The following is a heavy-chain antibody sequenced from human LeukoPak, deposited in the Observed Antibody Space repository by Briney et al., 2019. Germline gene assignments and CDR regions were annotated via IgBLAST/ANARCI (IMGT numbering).Heavy chain of an antibody. CDR2: IYYSGST. CDR3: ARSIAVAGTPDVGYMDV. Sequence: SETLSLTCTVSGGSISSYYWSWIRQPPGKGLEWIGYIYYSGSTNYNPSLKSRVTISVDTSKNQFSLKLSSVTAADTAVYYCARSIAVAGTPDVGYMDVWGKGTTVTVSS. CDR1: GGSISSYY. J-gene: IGHJ6*03. V-gene: IGHV4-59*01. D-gene: IGHD6-19*01.